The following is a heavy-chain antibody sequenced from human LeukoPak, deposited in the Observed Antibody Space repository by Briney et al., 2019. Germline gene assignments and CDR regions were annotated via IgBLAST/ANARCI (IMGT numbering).Heavy chain of an antibody. D-gene: IGHD3-22*01. CDR3: ARDLSVPADYYDSSARGYFDY. Sequence: SVKICCRASAGTFSSYAISWVPQGPGLGLKRMAGGITVFGTANCAQKFQRRVTITTDESTSTAYMELSSLRSEDTAVYYCARDLSVPADYYDSSARGYFDYWGQGTLVTVSS. CDR1: AGTFSSYA. J-gene: IGHJ4*02. CDR2: GITVFGTA. V-gene: IGHV1-69*05.